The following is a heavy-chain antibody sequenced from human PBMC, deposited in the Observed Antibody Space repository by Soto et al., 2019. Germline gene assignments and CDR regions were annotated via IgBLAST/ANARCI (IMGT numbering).Heavy chain of an antibody. D-gene: IGHD3-10*01. V-gene: IGHV3-9*01. CDR1: GFTFDDYA. CDR2: ISWNSGSI. CDR3: AKDRRGFYYYYMDV. Sequence: PGGSLRLSCAASGFTFDDYAMHWVRKATGKGLEWVSGISWNSGSIGYADSVKGRFTISRDNAKNSLYLQMNSLRAEDTALYYCAKDRRGFYYYYMDVWGKGTTVTVSS. J-gene: IGHJ6*03.